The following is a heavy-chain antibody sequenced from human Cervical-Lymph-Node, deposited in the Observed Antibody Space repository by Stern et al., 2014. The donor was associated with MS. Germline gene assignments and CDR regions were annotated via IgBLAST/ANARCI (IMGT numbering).Heavy chain of an antibody. CDR2: ITSRGTTI. Sequence: MQLVESGGGLVKPGGSLRLSCAASGFTFSDYYMSWIRQAPGKGLEWISYITSRGTTIYYADSVKGRFTISRDNAKNSLYLQMNSLRAEDTAVYYCATLVGITWFDPWGQGTLVTVSS. V-gene: IGHV3-11*01. J-gene: IGHJ5*02. CDR1: GFTFSDYY. D-gene: IGHD2-8*02. CDR3: ATLVGITWFDP.